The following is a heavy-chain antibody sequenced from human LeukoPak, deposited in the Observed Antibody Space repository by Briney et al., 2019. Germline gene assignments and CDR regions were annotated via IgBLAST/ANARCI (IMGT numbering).Heavy chain of an antibody. CDR3: ARRDDSFRYGMDV. CDR2: IYYSGST. V-gene: IGHV4-39*01. D-gene: IGHD3-3*01. Sequence: PSETLSLTCTVSGGSISSISYYWGWIRQPPGKGLEWIGSIYYSGSTYYNPSLKSRVTISVDTSKNQFSLKLSSVTAADTAVYYCARRDDSFRYGMDVWGQGTTVTVSS. CDR1: GGSISSISYY. J-gene: IGHJ6*02.